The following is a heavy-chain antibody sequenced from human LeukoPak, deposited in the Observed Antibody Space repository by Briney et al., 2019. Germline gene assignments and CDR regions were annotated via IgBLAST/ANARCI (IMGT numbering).Heavy chain of an antibody. J-gene: IGHJ4*02. V-gene: IGHV4-30-2*01. CDR3: AIYCSSTSCYRAVAGDYFDY. CDR1: GGSISSGGHS. D-gene: IGHD2-2*01. CDR2: IYHSGSP. Sequence: SQTLSLTCAVSGGSISSGGHSWSWIRQPPGKGLEWIGYIYHSGSPYYNPSLKSRVTISEDRSKNQFSLKPSSVTAADTAVYYCAIYCSSTSCYRAVAGDYFDYWGQGTLVTVSS.